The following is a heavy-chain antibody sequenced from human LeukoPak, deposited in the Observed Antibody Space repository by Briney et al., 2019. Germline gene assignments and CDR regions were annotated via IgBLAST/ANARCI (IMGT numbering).Heavy chain of an antibody. V-gene: IGHV1-18*04. CDR2: ISANNGET. J-gene: IGHJ4*02. D-gene: IGHD2-2*01. Sequence: ASVMVSCKASGYTFTNYGISWVRQAPGQGLEWMAWISANNGETRYAQNFQGRVTMTTDTSTSTAYVELRSLRSDDTAVYYCARVPPSAHQLLSSDYWGQGTQVTVSS. CDR3: ARVPPSAHQLLSSDY. CDR1: GYTFTNYG.